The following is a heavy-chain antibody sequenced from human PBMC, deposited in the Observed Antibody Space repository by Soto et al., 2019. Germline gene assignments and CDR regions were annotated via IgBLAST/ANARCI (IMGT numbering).Heavy chain of an antibody. CDR2: IIPMYGPA. CDR1: GGTFSSYA. CDR3: ARVTSMVRGVIDYWFDP. D-gene: IGHD3-10*01. Sequence: QVPLVQSGAEVKKPGSSVTVSCKASGGTFSSYAIHGVRQAPRQGLEWMGGIIPMYGPAKYAQRFQGRVTITADESTTTVYMELTSLTSQDTAVYYCARVTSMVRGVIDYWFDPWGHGTLVTGSS. J-gene: IGHJ5*02. V-gene: IGHV1-69*01.